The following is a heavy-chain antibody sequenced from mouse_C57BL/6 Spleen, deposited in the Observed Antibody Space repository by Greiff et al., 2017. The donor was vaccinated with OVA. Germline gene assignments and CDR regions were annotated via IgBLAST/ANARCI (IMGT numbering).Heavy chain of an antibody. CDR1: GYTFTDYY. CDR2: INPNNGGT. CDR3: ARLDGSSYLYYFDY. J-gene: IGHJ2*01. Sequence: EVQLQQSGPELVKPGASVKISCKASGYTFTDYYMNWVKQSHGKSLEWIGDINPNNGGTSYNQKFKGKATLTVDKSSSTAYMELRSLTSEDSAVYYCARLDGSSYLYYFDYWGQGTTLTVSS. D-gene: IGHD1-1*01. V-gene: IGHV1-26*01.